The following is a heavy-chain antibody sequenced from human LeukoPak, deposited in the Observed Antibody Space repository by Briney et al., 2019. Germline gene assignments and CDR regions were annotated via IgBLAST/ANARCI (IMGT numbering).Heavy chain of an antibody. CDR1: GFTFSSYA. Sequence: PGGSLRLSCSASGFTFSSYAMHWVRQAPGKGLEFVPGISSNGGSTYYTDPVKGRLTISRDNSKNTVYLQMSSLGPEDTAVYFCVKRLNNYFDYWGQGTLVTVSS. D-gene: IGHD4/OR15-4a*01. V-gene: IGHV3-64D*06. J-gene: IGHJ4*02. CDR2: ISSNGGST. CDR3: VKRLNNYFDY.